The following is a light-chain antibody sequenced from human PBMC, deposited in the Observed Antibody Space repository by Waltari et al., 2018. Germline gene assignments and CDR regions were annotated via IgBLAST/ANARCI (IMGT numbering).Light chain of an antibody. CDR3: QQSYSTPSIT. CDR2: AAS. V-gene: IGKV1-39*01. CDR1: QSISSY. Sequence: DIQMTQSPSSLSASVGDRVTITCRASQSISSYLNWYQQKPGKAPKLLIYAASSLQSGVPSRFSGIGSGTDFNLTISSLQPEDFGTYYCQQSYSTPSITFGQGTRLEIK. J-gene: IGKJ5*01.